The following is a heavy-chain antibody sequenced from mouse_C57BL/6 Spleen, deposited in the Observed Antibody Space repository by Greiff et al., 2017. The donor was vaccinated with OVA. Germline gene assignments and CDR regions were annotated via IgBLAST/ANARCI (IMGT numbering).Heavy chain of an antibody. V-gene: IGHV1-64*01. J-gene: IGHJ4*01. CDR3: ARWDVTMDY. D-gene: IGHD4-1*01. CDR1: GYTFTSYW. CDR2: IHPNSGST. Sequence: QVHVKQSGAELVKPGASVKLSCKASGYTFTSYWMHWVKQRPGQGLEWIGMIHPNSGSTNYNEKFKSKATLTVDKSSSTAYMQLSSLTSEDSAVYYCARWDVTMDYWGQGTSVTVSS.